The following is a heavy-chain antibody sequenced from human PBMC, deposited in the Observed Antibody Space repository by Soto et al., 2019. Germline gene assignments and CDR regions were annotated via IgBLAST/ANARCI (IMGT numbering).Heavy chain of an antibody. D-gene: IGHD4-4*01. CDR3: AKDEGTSSTVFDY. CDR2: ITATNGNT. J-gene: IGHJ4*02. V-gene: IGHV3-23*01. Sequence: DVQLLESGGASVQPGGSLRLSCVASGFTFKAYAMGWVRQAPGKGLEWVSSITATNGNTYYVDSVRGRFTISRDNSRNSLFLEMNGLRPEDSALYYCAKDEGTSSTVFDYWGQGTLVTVSS. CDR1: GFTFKAYA.